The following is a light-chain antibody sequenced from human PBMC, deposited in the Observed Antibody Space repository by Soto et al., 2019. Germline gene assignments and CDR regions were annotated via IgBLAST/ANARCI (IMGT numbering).Light chain of an antibody. Sequence: QSVLTQPPSASGSFGQSGTISCTGTSSDVGGYNYVSWYQQHPGKAPKLMIYEVSERPSGVPDRFSGSKSGNTASLTVSGLQADDEADYYCSSYSGTNYHYVFGTGTKVTVL. CDR1: SSDVGGYNY. J-gene: IGLJ1*01. V-gene: IGLV2-8*01. CDR2: EVS. CDR3: SSYSGTNYHYV.